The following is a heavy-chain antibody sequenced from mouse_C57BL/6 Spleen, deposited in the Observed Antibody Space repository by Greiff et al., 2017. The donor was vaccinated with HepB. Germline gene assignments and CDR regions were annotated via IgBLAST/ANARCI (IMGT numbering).Heavy chain of an antibody. D-gene: IGHD1-1*01. CDR1: GYTFTSYW. J-gene: IGHJ3*01. V-gene: IGHV1-55*01. CDR2: IYPGSGST. CDR3: ARWGYGSSYDWFAY. Sequence: QVQLQQPGAELVKPGASVKMSCKASGYTFTSYWITWVKQRPGQGLEWIGDIYPGSGSTNYNEKFKSKATLTVDTSSSTAYMQLSSLTSEASAVYYCARWGYGSSYDWFAYWGQGTLVTVSA.